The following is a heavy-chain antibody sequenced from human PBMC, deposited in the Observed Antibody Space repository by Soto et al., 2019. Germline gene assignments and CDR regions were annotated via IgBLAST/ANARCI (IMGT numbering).Heavy chain of an antibody. Sequence: SETLSLTCPVSGGSISSGGYYWSWIRQPPGKGLEFIGEINRTGSTNYNPSLKSRVTISVDTSKNQFSLKLTPLTAADTAVYYCASRDPGTSVDYWGQGTLVTVSS. J-gene: IGHJ4*02. CDR3: ASRDPGTSVDY. V-gene: IGHV4-39*07. CDR2: INRTGST. CDR1: GGSISSGGYY. D-gene: IGHD1-7*01.